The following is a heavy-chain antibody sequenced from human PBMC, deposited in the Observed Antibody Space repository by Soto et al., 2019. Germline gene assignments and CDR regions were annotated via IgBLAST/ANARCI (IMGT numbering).Heavy chain of an antibody. CDR2: INHSGST. D-gene: IGHD5-12*01. Sequence: QVQLQQWGAGLLKPSETLSLTCAVYGGSFSGYYWSWIRQPPGKGLEWIGEINHSGSTNYNPSLTSRVTISVDTSKNQFSLKLSSVTAADTAVYYCARAGRYSGYDYWGQGTLVTVSS. J-gene: IGHJ4*02. CDR1: GGSFSGYY. CDR3: ARAGRYSGYDY. V-gene: IGHV4-34*01.